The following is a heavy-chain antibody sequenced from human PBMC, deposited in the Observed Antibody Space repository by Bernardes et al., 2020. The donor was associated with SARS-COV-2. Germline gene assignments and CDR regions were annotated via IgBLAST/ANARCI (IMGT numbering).Heavy chain of an antibody. V-gene: IGHV3-23*01. Sequence: GGTLRLSCAASGFTFSSYAMSWVRQAPGKGLEWVSATSGSGGSTYYADSVKGRFTISRDNSKNTLYLQMNSLRAEDTAVYYCAKDLWGIQLIPRCFVDWGQGTLVTVSS. CDR3: AKDLWGIQLIPRCFVD. CDR1: GFTFSSYA. CDR2: TSGSGGST. D-gene: IGHD5-18*01. J-gene: IGHJ4*02.